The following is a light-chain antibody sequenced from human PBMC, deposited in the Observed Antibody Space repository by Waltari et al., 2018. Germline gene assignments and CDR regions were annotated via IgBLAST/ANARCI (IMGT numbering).Light chain of an antibody. CDR2: WAS. Sequence: DLVMPHSPDSLALSPGERATTNRKSRPSVLYRSNSLNYFGWYQQKVGQPPKLLIYWASTRESGVPERFSGSGSGTDVTLTISSLQAEDVAVYYCQQYYTTPHTFGPGTQVDVK. J-gene: IGKJ3*01. V-gene: IGKV4-1*01. CDR3: QQYYTTPHT. CDR1: PSVLYRSNSLNY.